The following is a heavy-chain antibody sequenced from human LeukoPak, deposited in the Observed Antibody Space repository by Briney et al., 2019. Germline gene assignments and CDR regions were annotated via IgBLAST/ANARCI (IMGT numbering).Heavy chain of an antibody. CDR3: AALGSVVQGNY. CDR2: IYYSGST. D-gene: IGHD2-2*01. V-gene: IGHV4-59*01. Sequence: PSETLSLTCTVSGGSISSYYWSWIRQPPGKGLEWIGYIYYSGSTNYSPSLKSRVTISVDTSKNQFSLKLSSVTAADTAVYYCAALGSVVQGNYWGQGTLVTVSS. CDR1: GGSISSYY. J-gene: IGHJ4*02.